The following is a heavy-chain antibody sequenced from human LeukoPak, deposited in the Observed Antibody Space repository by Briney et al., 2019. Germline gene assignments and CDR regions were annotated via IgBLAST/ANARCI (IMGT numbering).Heavy chain of an antibody. CDR1: RFTFSTYA. D-gene: IGHD3-22*01. Sequence: GGSLRLSCAASRFTFSTYAMSWVRQAPGKGLEWVSAISGSGGSAGSTYYADSVKGRFTISRDNSKNTLYLQMNSLRAEDTAVYYCAKDQKNYYDNTGLDYWGQGTLVTVSS. V-gene: IGHV3-23*01. CDR3: AKDQKNYYDNTGLDY. CDR2: ISGSGGSAGST. J-gene: IGHJ4*02.